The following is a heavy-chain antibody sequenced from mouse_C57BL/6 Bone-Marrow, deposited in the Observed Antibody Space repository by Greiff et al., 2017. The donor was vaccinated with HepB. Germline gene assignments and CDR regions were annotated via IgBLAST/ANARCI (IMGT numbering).Heavy chain of an antibody. CDR1: GFTFSDYG. Sequence: EVKVEESGGGLVKPGGSLKLSCAASGFTFSDYGMHWVRQAPEKGLEWVAYISSGSSTIYYADTVKGRFTISRDNAKNTLFLQMTSLRSEDTAMYYCAPLGRGFAYWGQGTLVTVSA. CDR2: ISSGSSTI. V-gene: IGHV5-17*01. CDR3: APLGRGFAY. D-gene: IGHD4-1*01. J-gene: IGHJ3*01.